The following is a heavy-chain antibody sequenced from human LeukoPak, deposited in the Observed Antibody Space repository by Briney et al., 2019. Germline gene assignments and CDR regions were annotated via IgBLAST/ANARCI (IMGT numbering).Heavy chain of an antibody. J-gene: IGHJ3*02. CDR3: ARDPNGDYIGTFDM. D-gene: IGHD4-17*01. V-gene: IGHV3-23*01. Sequence: GGSLRLSCAASEFTFSSYGMSWVRQAPGRGLEWVSSISGSGGSTQYADSVQGRFAISRDNSKNVLYLQMNSLRAEDTAVYFCARDPNGDYIGTFDMWGRGTMVSVSP. CDR1: EFTFSSYG. CDR2: ISGSGGST.